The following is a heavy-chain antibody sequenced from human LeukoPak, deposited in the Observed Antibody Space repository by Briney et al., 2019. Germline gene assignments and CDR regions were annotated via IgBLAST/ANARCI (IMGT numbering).Heavy chain of an antibody. CDR3: ARDVDATSGWFDP. D-gene: IGHD2-15*01. Sequence: SETLFLTCAVYGGSFSGYYWSWIRQPPGKGLEWIGGINHSRTTNYNPSLKSRVTISVDTSKNQFSLKLSSVTAADTAVYYCARDVDATSGWFDPWGQGTLVTVSS. CDR2: INHSRTT. V-gene: IGHV4-34*01. CDR1: GGSFSGYY. J-gene: IGHJ5*02.